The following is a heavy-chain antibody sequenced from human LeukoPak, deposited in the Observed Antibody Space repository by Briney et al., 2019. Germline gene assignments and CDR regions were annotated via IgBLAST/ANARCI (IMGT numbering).Heavy chain of an antibody. D-gene: IGHD3-10*01. CDR1: GGSISSSSYY. CDR2: IYYSGST. V-gene: IGHV4-39*01. J-gene: IGHJ4*02. Sequence: PSETLSLTCTVSGGSISSSSYYWGWIRQPPGKGLEWIGSIYYSGSTYYNPSLKSRVTISVDTSKNQFSLKLSSVTAADTAVYYCARPSTTMVRGAFDYWGQGTLVTVSS. CDR3: ARPSTTMVRGAFDY.